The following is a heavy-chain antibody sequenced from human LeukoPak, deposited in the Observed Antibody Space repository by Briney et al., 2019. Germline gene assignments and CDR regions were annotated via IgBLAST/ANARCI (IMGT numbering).Heavy chain of an antibody. V-gene: IGHV4-59*08. CDR2: IYYSGST. Sequence: PSETLSLTCTVSGGSISSYYWSWIRQPPGKGLEWIGCIYYSGSTNYNPSLKSRVTISVDTSKNQFSLKLSSVTAADTAVYYCARVPRATTVNFDYWGQGTLVTVSS. D-gene: IGHD5-24*01. J-gene: IGHJ4*02. CDR1: GGSISSYY. CDR3: ARVPRATTVNFDY.